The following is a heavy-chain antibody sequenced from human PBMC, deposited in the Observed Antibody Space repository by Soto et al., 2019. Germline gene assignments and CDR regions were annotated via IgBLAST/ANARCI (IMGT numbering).Heavy chain of an antibody. J-gene: IGHJ4*02. V-gene: IGHV3-33*01. CDR2: IWYDGSEK. D-gene: IGHD1-26*01. CDR1: GFTFSTYG. CDR3: AGAGNSAGPAY. Sequence: QVQLVESGGGVVQPGKSLRLSCAASGFTFSTYGMHWVRQAPGKGLEWVALIWYDGSEKYYADSVTGRFTISRDNFKRTLNLHMNSPRDEDTAVYYCAGAGNSAGPAYWGQGTLVTVSS.